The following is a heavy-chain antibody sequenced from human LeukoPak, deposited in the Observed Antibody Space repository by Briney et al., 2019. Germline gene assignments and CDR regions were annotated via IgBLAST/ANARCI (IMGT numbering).Heavy chain of an antibody. D-gene: IGHD6-13*01. CDR3: AKYGAREPIAAAGTVDY. CDR2: ISYDGNNK. J-gene: IGHJ4*02. CDR1: GFTFNNYA. Sequence: PGGSLRLSCVASGFTFNNYAMHWVRQAPGKGLEWVAVISYDGNNKYYADSVKGRFTTTRGNSKNTLYLQMNSLRAEDTAVYYCAKYGAREPIAAAGTVDYWGQGTLVTVSS. V-gene: IGHV3-30-3*02.